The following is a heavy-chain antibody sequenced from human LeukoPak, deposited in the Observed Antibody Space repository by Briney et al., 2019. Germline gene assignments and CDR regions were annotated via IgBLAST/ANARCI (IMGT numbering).Heavy chain of an antibody. J-gene: IGHJ4*02. D-gene: IGHD3-9*01. CDR1: VGSVSSTGFY. V-gene: IGHV4-39*01. CDR2: IYYTGST. CDR3: ARLSKGRYFDYIFDY. Sequence: SETLSLTCTVSVGSVSSTGFYCGWIRQPPGKGLQWIGNIYYTGSTYYNPSLNSRVTMSVDTSQNQISLKMTSVTAADTAVYYCARLSKGRYFDYIFDYWGQGTLVTVSS.